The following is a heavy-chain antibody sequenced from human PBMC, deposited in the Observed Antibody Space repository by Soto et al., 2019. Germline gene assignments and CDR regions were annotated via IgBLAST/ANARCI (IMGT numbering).Heavy chain of an antibody. CDR3: ARHAPYCSSTSQCAYGMDV. D-gene: IGHD2-2*01. CDR2: IYYSGST. V-gene: IGHV4-59*08. CDR1: GGSISSYY. J-gene: IGHJ6*02. Sequence: SETLSLTCTVSGGSISSYYWSWIRQPPGKGLEWIGYIYYSGSTHYNPSLKSRVTISVDTSKNQFSLKLSSVTAADTAVYYCARHAPYCSSTSQCAYGMDVWGQGTTVTVSS.